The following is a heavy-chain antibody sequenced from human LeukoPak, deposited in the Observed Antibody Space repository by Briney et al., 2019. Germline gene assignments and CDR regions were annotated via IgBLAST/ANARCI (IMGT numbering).Heavy chain of an antibody. J-gene: IGHJ5*02. D-gene: IGHD5-18*01. CDR3: ARGSPPGYLNWFDP. CDR1: GFTFSSYS. V-gene: IGHV3-21*01. CDR2: ISSSSYI. Sequence: GGSLRFSCAASGFTFSSYSMNWVRQAPGKGLEGVSSISSSSYIYYADSVKGRFTISRDNAKNSLYLQMNSLRAEDTAVYYCARGSPPGYLNWFDPWGQGTLVTVSS.